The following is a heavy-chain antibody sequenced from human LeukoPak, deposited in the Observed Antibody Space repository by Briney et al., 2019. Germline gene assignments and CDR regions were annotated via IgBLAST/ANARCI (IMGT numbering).Heavy chain of an antibody. J-gene: IGHJ4*02. D-gene: IGHD3-10*01. V-gene: IGHV3-30*03. CDR2: ISYDGSNK. Sequence: GGSLRLSCAASGFTFSSYGMHWVRQAPGKGLEWVAVISYDGSNKYYADSVKGRFTISRDNSKNTLYLQMNSLRAEDTAVYYCARVTGIRGYFDYWGQGTLVTVSS. CDR3: ARVTGIRGYFDY. CDR1: GFTFSSYG.